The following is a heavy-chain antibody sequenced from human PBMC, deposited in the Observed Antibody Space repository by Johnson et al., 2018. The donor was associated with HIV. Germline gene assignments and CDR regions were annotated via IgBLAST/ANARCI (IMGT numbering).Heavy chain of an antibody. CDR2: IWYDGSNK. J-gene: IGHJ3*02. CDR3: AKEQLLRAFDI. V-gene: IGHV3-33*06. CDR1: GFTFSSYG. Sequence: QVQLVESGGGVVQPGRSLRLSCAASGFTFSSYGMHWVRQAPGKGLEWVAVIWYDGSNKYYADSVKGRFTISRDNSKNTLYLQINSLRAEDTAVYYCAKEQLLRAFDIWGQGTMVTVSS. D-gene: IGHD2-15*01.